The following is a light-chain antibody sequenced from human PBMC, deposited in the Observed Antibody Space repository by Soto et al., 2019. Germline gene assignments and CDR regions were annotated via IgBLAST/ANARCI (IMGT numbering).Light chain of an antibody. CDR3: QHRSNWPPST. J-gene: IGKJ3*01. V-gene: IGKV3D-20*02. CDR2: HAS. CDR1: QNIRNNY. Sequence: EIVLTQSPGTLSLSPGERATLSCWATQNIRNNYLAWYQQKPGQPPRLLIYHASIRATDIPDRVSGSGSGTDFTLTISSLEPEDFAVYYCQHRSNWPPSTFGPGTKVDIK.